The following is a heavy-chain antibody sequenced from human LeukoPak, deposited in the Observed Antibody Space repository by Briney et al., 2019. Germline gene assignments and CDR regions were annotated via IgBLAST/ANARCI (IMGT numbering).Heavy chain of an antibody. CDR2: IWYDGSNK. CDR1: GFAFSSYG. D-gene: IGHD3-22*01. CDR3: AGGGYYDSSDPRGGAFDI. Sequence: HPGGSLRLSCAASGFAFSSYGMHWVRQAPGKGLEWVAVIWYDGSNKYYADSVKGRFTISRDNSKNTLYLQMNSLRAEDTAVYYCAGGGYYDSSDPRGGAFDIWGQGTMVTVSS. J-gene: IGHJ3*02. V-gene: IGHV3-33*01.